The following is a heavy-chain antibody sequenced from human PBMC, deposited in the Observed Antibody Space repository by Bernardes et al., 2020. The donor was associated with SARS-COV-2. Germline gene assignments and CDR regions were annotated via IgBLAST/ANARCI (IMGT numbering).Heavy chain of an antibody. D-gene: IGHD3-3*01. Sequence: ASVKVSCKASGYTFTSYDINWVRQATGQGLEWMGWMNPNSGNTGSAQKFQGRATMTRNTSISTAYMELSSLRSEDTAVYYCARGGLYYDFWSGYYRGGSDYYYYGMDVWGQGTTVTVSS. J-gene: IGHJ6*02. CDR2: MNPNSGNT. CDR1: GYTFTSYD. V-gene: IGHV1-8*01. CDR3: ARGGLYYDFWSGYYRGGSDYYYYGMDV.